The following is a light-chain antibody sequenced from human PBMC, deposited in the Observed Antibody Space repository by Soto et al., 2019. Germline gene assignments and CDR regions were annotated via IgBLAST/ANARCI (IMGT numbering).Light chain of an antibody. J-gene: IGKJ4*01. Sequence: DIQMTQSPSSVSASVGDRVTITCRASQGITSWLAWYQQKPGRAPTLLIYAASSLQSGVPSRFSGSGSGRYFTLTISSLQPEDVATYFCQQTSSFPLTFGGGTKVEIK. V-gene: IGKV1-12*01. CDR2: AAS. CDR3: QQTSSFPLT. CDR1: QGITSW.